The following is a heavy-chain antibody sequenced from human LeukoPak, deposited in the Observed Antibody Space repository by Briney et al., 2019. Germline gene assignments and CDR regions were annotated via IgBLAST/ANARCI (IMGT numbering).Heavy chain of an antibody. J-gene: IGHJ4*02. CDR1: GGSISSYY. D-gene: IGHD2-15*01. V-gene: IGHV4-59*12. Sequence: ASETLSLTCTVSGGSISSYYWSWIRQPPGKGLEWIGYIYYSGSTNYNPSLKSRVTISVDTSKNQFSLKLSSVTPADTAVYYCAREAHSGPFDYWGQGILVTVSS. CDR3: AREAHSGPFDY. CDR2: IYYSGST.